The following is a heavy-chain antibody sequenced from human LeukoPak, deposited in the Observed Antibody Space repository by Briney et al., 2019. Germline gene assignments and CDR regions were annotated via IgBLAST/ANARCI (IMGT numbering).Heavy chain of an antibody. J-gene: IGHJ6*03. CDR3: ARDSQFVVGWYYYYYYMDV. CDR1: GYTFTGYY. Sequence: ASVKVSCKASGYTFTGYYMHWVRQAPGQGLEWMGWINPNSGGTNYAQKFQGRVTMTRDTSISTAYMELSRLRSDDTAVYYCARDSQFVVGWYYYYYYMDVWGQGTTVTVSS. CDR2: INPNSGGT. V-gene: IGHV1-2*02. D-gene: IGHD6-19*01.